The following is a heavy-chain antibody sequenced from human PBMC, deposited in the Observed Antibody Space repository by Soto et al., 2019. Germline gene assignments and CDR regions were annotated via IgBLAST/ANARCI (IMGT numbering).Heavy chain of an antibody. CDR2: IKKDGSEK. CDR3: VSCYGMDV. J-gene: IGHJ6*02. V-gene: IGHV3-7*02. Sequence: EVQLVESGGGLVQPGGSLILSCAASGFTISSYWMSWVRQAPGKGLEWVANIKKDGSEKYYVDSVKGRFTISRDNAKNSLYLQMNRLRAEDTAVYYCVSCYGMDVWGQGTTVTVSS. CDR1: GFTISSYW.